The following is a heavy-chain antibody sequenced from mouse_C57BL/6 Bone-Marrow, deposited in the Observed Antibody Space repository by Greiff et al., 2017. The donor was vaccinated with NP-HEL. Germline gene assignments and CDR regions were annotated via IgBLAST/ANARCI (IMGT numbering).Heavy chain of an antibody. D-gene: IGHD2-4*01. CDR2: ISSGGSYT. CDR1: GFTFSSYG. Sequence: EVHLVESGGDLVKPGGSLKLSCAASGFTFSSYGMSWVRQTPDKRLEWVATISSGGSYTYYPDSVKGRFTISRDNAKNTLYLQMSSLKSEDTAMYYCASRPLRPAFAYWGQGNLVTVSA. V-gene: IGHV5-6*01. J-gene: IGHJ3*01. CDR3: ASRPLRPAFAY.